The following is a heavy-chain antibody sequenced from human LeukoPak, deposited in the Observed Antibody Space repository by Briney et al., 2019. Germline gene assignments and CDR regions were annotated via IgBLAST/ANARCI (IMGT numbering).Heavy chain of an antibody. J-gene: IGHJ6*03. Sequence: SETLSLTCAVYGGSFSGYYWSWIRQPPGKGLEWIGEINHSGSTNYNPSPKSRVTISVDTSKNQFSLKLSSVTAADTAVYYCARGGGYSYGYGSYYYYMDVWGKGTTVTVSS. CDR3: ARGGGYSYGYGSYYYYMDV. CDR2: INHSGST. D-gene: IGHD5-18*01. CDR1: GGSFSGYY. V-gene: IGHV4-34*01.